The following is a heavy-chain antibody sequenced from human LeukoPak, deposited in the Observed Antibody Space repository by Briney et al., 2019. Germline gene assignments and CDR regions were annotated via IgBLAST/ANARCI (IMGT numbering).Heavy chain of an antibody. CDR3: ATDPAYGDYAGY. Sequence: GASVKVSCKVSGYTLTELSMHWVRQAPGKGLEWMGGFDPEDGETIYAQKFQGRVTMTEDTSTDTAYMELSSLRSVDTAVYYCATDPAYGDYAGYWGQGTLVTVSS. J-gene: IGHJ4*02. CDR2: FDPEDGET. D-gene: IGHD4-17*01. V-gene: IGHV1-24*01. CDR1: GYTLTELS.